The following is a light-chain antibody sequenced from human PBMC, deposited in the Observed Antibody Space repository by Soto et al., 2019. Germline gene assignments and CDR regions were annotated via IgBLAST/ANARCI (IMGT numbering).Light chain of an antibody. CDR3: HQSNNWPWT. J-gene: IGKJ1*01. V-gene: IGKV3-15*01. CDR1: QSVSSK. Sequence: EIVMTQSPATLSVSPGERATLSCRASQSVSSKLAWYQQKPGQAPRLLIYDASTRATGIPARFSGSGSGTEFTLTISSRQSEDFAVYYCHQSNNWPWTFGQGTNVEIK. CDR2: DAS.